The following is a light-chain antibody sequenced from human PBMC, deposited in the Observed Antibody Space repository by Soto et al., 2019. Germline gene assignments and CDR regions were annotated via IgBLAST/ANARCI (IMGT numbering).Light chain of an antibody. Sequence: DIQMAQTQYPFASSXGDGVTSTXXASQSISTYLNWYQQKSGKAPKLLIYAASTLESGVPSRFSGGGSGTDFTLTVNGLQTEDSATYYCPQSHKIPSTFGQGSKV. CDR2: AAS. CDR3: PQSHKIPST. CDR1: QSISTY. V-gene: IGKV1-39*01. J-gene: IGKJ1*01.